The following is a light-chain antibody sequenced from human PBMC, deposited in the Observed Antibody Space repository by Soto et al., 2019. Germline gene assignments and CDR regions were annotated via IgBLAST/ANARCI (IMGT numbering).Light chain of an antibody. CDR1: ESINSY. CDR2: AAS. J-gene: IGKJ2*01. CDR3: QQSYRSPYT. Sequence: DVQMTQSPSSLSASVGDRVTITCRASESINSYLNWYQQKPGKAPILLIYAASTLQSGVPSRFSGSGSGTDFTLTISSLQAEDFATYYCQQSYRSPYTFGQGTNLEIK. V-gene: IGKV1-39*01.